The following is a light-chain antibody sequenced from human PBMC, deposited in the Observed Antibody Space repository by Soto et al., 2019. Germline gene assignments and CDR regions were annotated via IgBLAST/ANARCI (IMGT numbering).Light chain of an antibody. Sequence: QSALTQPVSVSGSPGQSITISCTGTSSDVGGYNYVSWYQQHPGKAPKLMIYDVSNRPSGVSNRFSGSKSGNTASLTISGLQAEDEADYYCSSYTSSSTLDVFGTGTKSPS. CDR1: SSDVGGYNY. CDR2: DVS. V-gene: IGLV2-14*01. CDR3: SSYTSSSTLDV. J-gene: IGLJ1*01.